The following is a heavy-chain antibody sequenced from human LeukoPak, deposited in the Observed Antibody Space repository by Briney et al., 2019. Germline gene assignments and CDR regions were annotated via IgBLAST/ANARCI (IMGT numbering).Heavy chain of an antibody. CDR1: GGSISSYY. CDR3: ARTPVPQSFDY. Sequence: SETLSLTCTVSGGSISSYYWSWIRQPPGKGLEWIGYIYYSGSTNYNPSPKSRVTISVDTSKNQFSLKLSSVTAADTAVYYCARTPVPQSFDYWGQGTLVTVSS. J-gene: IGHJ4*02. V-gene: IGHV4-59*01. CDR2: IYYSGST.